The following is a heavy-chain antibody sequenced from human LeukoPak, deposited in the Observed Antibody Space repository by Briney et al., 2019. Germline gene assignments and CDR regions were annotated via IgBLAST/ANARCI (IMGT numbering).Heavy chain of an antibody. Sequence: GGSLRLSCAASGLTFSSYGMHWVRQAPGKGLEWVSTITGSGGDTYSADSVRGRFTISRDNSKNTLYLQMNSLRAEDTAVYYCARGQGWLVDYWGQGTLVTVSS. CDR1: GLTFSSYG. CDR2: ITGSGGDT. V-gene: IGHV3-23*01. D-gene: IGHD6-19*01. J-gene: IGHJ4*02. CDR3: ARGQGWLVDY.